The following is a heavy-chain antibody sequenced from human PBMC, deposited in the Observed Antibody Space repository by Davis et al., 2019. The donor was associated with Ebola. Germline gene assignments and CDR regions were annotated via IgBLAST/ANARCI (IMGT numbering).Heavy chain of an antibody. J-gene: IGHJ6*02. CDR2: IYSGGST. V-gene: IGHV3-53*04. CDR1: GFTVSSNY. CDR3: ARHLYDYGDYLSGYYYGMDV. Sequence: GESLKISCAASGFTVSSNYMNWVRQAPGKGLEWVSVIYSGGSTYYADSVKGRFTISRHNSKNTLYLQMNSLRDEDTAVYYCARHLYDYGDYLSGYYYGMDVWGQGTTVTVSS. D-gene: IGHD4-17*01.